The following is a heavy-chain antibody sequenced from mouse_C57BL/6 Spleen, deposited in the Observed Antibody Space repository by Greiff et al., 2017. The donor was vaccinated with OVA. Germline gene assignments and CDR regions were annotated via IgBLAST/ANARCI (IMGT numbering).Heavy chain of an antibody. CDR3: VRGGVDSSGYHYYAMDY. CDR1: GFTFNTYA. V-gene: IGHV10-3*01. CDR2: IRSKSSNYAT. D-gene: IGHD3-2*02. Sequence: EVQLVESGGGLVQPKGSLKLSCAASGFTFNTYAMHWVRQAPGKGLEWVARIRSKSSNYATYYADSVKDRFTISRDDSQSMLYLQMNNLKTEDTAMYYGVRGGVDSSGYHYYAMDYWGQGTSVTVSS. J-gene: IGHJ4*01.